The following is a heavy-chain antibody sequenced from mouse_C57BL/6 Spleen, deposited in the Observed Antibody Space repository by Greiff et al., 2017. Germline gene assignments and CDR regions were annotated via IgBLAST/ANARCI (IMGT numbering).Heavy chain of an antibody. CDR2: ISYDGSN. J-gene: IGHJ4*01. CDR3: ARELALYAMDY. Sequence: ESGPGLVKPSQSLSLTCSVTGYSITSGYYWNWIRQFPGNKLEWMGYISYDGSNNYNPSLKNRISITRDTSKNQFFLKLNSVTTEDTATYYCARELALYAMDYWGQGTSVTVSS. D-gene: IGHD4-1*01. CDR1: GYSITSGYY. V-gene: IGHV3-6*01.